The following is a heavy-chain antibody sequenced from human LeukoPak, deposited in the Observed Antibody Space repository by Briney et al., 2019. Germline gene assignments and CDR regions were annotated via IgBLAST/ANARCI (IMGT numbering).Heavy chain of an antibody. V-gene: IGHV5-51*01. CDR2: IYPGDSDT. Sequence: GESLKISCKGSGYSFTSYWIGWVRQMPGKGLEWMGIIYPGDSDTRYSPSFQGQVTISADKSISTAYLQWSSLNASDTAMYYCASTYCSSTSCYRHDAFDIWDQGTMVTVSS. CDR3: ASTYCSSTSCYRHDAFDI. D-gene: IGHD2-2*01. J-gene: IGHJ3*02. CDR1: GYSFTSYW.